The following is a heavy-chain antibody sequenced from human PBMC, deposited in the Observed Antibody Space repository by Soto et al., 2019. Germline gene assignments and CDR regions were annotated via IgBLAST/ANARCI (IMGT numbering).Heavy chain of an antibody. CDR2: INGDGSSS. V-gene: IGHV3-74*01. D-gene: IGHD6-13*01. CDR3: AREIIAVSGTIRWFDP. CDR1: GFTFSSHW. J-gene: IGHJ5*02. Sequence: LRLSCAASGFTFSSHWLHWGRQSPGKGPVWVSRINGDGSSSSYADSVKGRFTISRDNAKNTLYLQMNSLSAEDTAVYYCAREIIAVSGTIRWFDPWGQGTLVTVSS.